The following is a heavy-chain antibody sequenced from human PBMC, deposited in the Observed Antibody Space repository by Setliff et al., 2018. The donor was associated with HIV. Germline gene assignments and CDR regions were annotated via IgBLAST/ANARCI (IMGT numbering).Heavy chain of an antibody. Sequence: SVKVSCKASGGTFSSFGISWVRQAPGQGLEWMGGITPMFGTAKYAQKFQGRVTITADESTSTVYMEMSSLRSEDTAVYYCAASTEMVTFGYSYYYMDVWGKGTTVTVS. CDR3: AASTEMVTFGYSYYYMDV. CDR1: GGTFSSFG. V-gene: IGHV1-69*13. CDR2: ITPMFGTA. D-gene: IGHD3-16*01. J-gene: IGHJ6*03.